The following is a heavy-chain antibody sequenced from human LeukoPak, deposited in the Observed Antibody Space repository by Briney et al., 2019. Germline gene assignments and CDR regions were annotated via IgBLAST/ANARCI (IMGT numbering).Heavy chain of an antibody. CDR3: ARDRYYGSGSYDYYMDV. V-gene: IGHV6-1*01. J-gene: IGHJ6*03. CDR2: TYYRSKWYN. D-gene: IGHD3-10*01. CDR1: GDSVSSNSAA. Sequence: SQTLSLTCAISGDSVSSNSAAWNWIRQSPSRGLEWLGRTYYRSKWYNDYAVSVKSRITINPDTSKNQFSLQLNSVTPEDTAVYYCARDRYYGSGSYDYYMDVWGKGTTVTVSS.